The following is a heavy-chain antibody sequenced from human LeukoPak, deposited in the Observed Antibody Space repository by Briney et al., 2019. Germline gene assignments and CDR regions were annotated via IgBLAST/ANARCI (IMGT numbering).Heavy chain of an antibody. CDR2: IYYSESS. D-gene: IGHD1-26*01. V-gene: IGHV4-59*01. Sequence: PSETLSLTCTVSGGSISTYYWSWIRQPPGKGLEWIGYIYYSESSNYNPSLKTRVTMSVDTSKNQFSLNLSSVTAADTAVYYCARDGSYGAFDIWGQGTMVTVSS. CDR1: GGSISTYY. J-gene: IGHJ3*02. CDR3: ARDGSYGAFDI.